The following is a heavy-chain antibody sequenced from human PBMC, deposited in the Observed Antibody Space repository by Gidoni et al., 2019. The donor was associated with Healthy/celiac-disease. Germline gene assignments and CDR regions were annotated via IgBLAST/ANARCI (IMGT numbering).Heavy chain of an antibody. D-gene: IGHD1-26*01. Sequence: QVQLQESGPGLVKXXXTLSLTCTVSGGSISSGGYYWVWIRQHPVKGLEWIGYIYYSGSTYYNPSLKSRVTISVDTSKTQFSLKLSSVXXADTAVYYCARALLRNNWFDPWGQGTLVXXSS. CDR3: ARALLRNNWFDP. CDR1: GGSISSGGYY. CDR2: IYYSGST. V-gene: IGHV4-31*03. J-gene: IGHJ5*02.